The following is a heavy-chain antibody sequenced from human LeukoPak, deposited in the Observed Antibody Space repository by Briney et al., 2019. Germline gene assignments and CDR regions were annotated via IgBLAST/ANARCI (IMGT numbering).Heavy chain of an antibody. V-gene: IGHV4-59*01. CDR2: VYHGGST. D-gene: IGHD2-2*03. Sequence: SETLSLTCTVSGGSISNYYWNWIRQPPGKGLEWIGYVYHGGSTNYNPSLKSRVTISVDTSKNQVSLKLSPVTAADTGVYYCARGTILDKWGQGTLVTVSS. CDR1: GGSISNYY. CDR3: ARGTILDK. J-gene: IGHJ1*01.